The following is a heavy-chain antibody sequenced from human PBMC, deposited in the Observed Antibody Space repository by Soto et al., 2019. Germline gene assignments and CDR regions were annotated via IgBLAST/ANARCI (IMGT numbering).Heavy chain of an antibody. J-gene: IGHJ6*02. Sequence: QVQLVQSGAEVKKPGSSVKVSCKASGGTFSSYAISWVRQAPGQGLEWMGGIIPIFGTANYAQKFQGRVTITADESTRTAYLELSSLRSEDTDVYYCARDQYLSPLPHGMDVWGQGTTVTVSS. D-gene: IGHD3-10*01. CDR2: IIPIFGTA. CDR1: GGTFSSYA. CDR3: ARDQYLSPLPHGMDV. V-gene: IGHV1-69*12.